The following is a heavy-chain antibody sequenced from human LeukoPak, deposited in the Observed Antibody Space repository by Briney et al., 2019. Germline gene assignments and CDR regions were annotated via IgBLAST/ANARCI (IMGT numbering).Heavy chain of an antibody. J-gene: IGHJ4*02. Sequence: SETLSLTCTVSGDSIRTSSSYWGWIRQPPGKGLEWIGSIYYTGNTYYNTSLKSRVIISVDTSKNQFSLKLNSVTAADTAVYYCAREIPMVRGVIKSGFDYWGQGTLVTVSS. CDR2: IYYTGNT. V-gene: IGHV4-39*02. D-gene: IGHD3-10*01. CDR1: GDSIRTSSSY. CDR3: AREIPMVRGVIKSGFDY.